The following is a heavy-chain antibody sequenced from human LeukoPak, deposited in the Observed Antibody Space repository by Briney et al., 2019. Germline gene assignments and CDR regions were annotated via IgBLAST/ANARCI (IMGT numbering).Heavy chain of an antibody. V-gene: IGHV3-48*04. D-gene: IGHD2-2*01. CDR3: ARDDEVPADPYGMDV. Sequence: PGGSLRLSCAASGFTFSSYSMNWVRQAPGKGLEWVSYISSSSSTIYYADSVKGRFTISRDNAKNSLYLQMNSLRAEDTAVYYCARDDEVPADPYGMDVWGQGTTVTVSS. J-gene: IGHJ6*02. CDR1: GFTFSSYS. CDR2: ISSSSSTI.